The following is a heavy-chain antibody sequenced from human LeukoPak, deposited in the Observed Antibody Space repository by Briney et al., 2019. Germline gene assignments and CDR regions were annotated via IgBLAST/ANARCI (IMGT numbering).Heavy chain of an antibody. D-gene: IGHD1-1*01. Sequence: SETLSLTCTVSGGSISSYYWSWIRQPPGKGLEWIGYIYYSGSTNYNPSLKSRVTISVDTSKNQFSLKLSSVTAADTAVYYCAWGMERRDYFDYWGQGTLVTVSS. J-gene: IGHJ4*02. CDR3: AWGMERRDYFDY. CDR1: GGSISSYY. CDR2: IYYSGST. V-gene: IGHV4-59*01.